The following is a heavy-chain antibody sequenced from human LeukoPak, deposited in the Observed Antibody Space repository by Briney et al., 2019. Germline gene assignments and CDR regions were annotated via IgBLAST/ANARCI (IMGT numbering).Heavy chain of an antibody. J-gene: IGHJ5*02. CDR3: AGGNWFDP. CDR2: IYYGST. V-gene: IGHV4-39*01. D-gene: IGHD3-16*01. Sequence: SETLSLTCTVSGGSISSSSYYWGWIRQPPGKGLEWIGSIYYGSTYYNPSLKSRVTISVDTSKNQFSLKLSSVTAADTAVYYCAGGNWFDPWGQGTLVTVSS. CDR1: GGSISSSSYY.